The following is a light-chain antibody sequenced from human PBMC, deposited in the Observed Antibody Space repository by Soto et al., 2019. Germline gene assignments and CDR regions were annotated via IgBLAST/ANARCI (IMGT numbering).Light chain of an antibody. J-gene: IGKJ4*01. CDR2: DAS. CDR3: QQFSSYPLT. Sequence: IVLTQSPGTLSLSPGERATPSCRASQSISSRNVAWYQQKPGQAPRLLIYDASRRATGIPDRLSGGGSGTDFTLTISRLEPEDFAVYYCQQFSSYPLTVGGGTQVDIK. CDR1: QSISSRN. V-gene: IGKV3-20*01.